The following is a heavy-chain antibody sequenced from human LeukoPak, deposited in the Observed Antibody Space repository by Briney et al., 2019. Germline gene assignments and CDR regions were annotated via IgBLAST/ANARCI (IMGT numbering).Heavy chain of an antibody. CDR3: ARGGDAGTMIVVVTRIAYDY. CDR2: INHSGST. CDR1: GGSFSGYY. D-gene: IGHD3-22*01. Sequence: SETLSLTCAVYGGSFSGYYWSWIRQPPGKGLEWIGEINHSGSTNYNPSLKSRVTISVDTSKNQFSLKLSSVTAADTAVYYCARGGDAGTMIVVVTRIAYDYWAREPWSPSPQ. V-gene: IGHV4-34*01. J-gene: IGHJ4*02.